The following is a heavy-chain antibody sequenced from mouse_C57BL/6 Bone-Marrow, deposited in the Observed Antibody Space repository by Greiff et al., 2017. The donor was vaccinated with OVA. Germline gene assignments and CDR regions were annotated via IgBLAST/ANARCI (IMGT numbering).Heavy chain of an antibody. CDR1: GFSLTSYG. J-gene: IGHJ3*01. V-gene: IGHV2-2*01. CDR2: IWSGGST. D-gene: IGHD4-1*01. CDR3: ARLTFAY. Sequence: QVQLQQSGPGLVQPSQSLSITCTVSGFSLTSYGVHWVRQSPGKGLEWLGVIWSGGSTDYNAAFISRLSISKDNSKSQVFFKMNSLQADDTAIYYCARLTFAYWGQGTLVTVSA.